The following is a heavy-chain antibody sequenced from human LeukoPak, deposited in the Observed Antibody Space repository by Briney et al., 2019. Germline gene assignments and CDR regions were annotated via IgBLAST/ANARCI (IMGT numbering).Heavy chain of an antibody. V-gene: IGHV3-49*03. CDR3: TRGKTNASGSRWLPDV. CDR2: ISRKAYSGTT. Sequence: GGTLTLSCTVSGFTFGDYSMSWIRQPPGKGLEWVGFISRKAYSGTTEYAASVKGRFTISRDDSKSIAYLQLNSLKTEDTAVYYCTRGKTNASGSRWLPDVWGKGTTVTVSS. D-gene: IGHD3-10*01. J-gene: IGHJ6*04. CDR1: GFTFGDYS.